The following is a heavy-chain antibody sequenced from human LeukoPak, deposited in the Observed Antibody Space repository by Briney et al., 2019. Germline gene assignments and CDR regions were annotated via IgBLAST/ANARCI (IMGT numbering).Heavy chain of an antibody. CDR1: GYSFTSYW. Sequence: GESLRISCKGSGYSFTSYWSSWVRQMPGKGLEWMGRIDPSDSYTNYSPSFQGHVTISADKSISTVYLQWSSLKASDTAMYYCARHENVRDIWTGYSCDYWGQGTLVTVSS. CDR2: IDPSDSYT. CDR3: ARHENVRDIWTGYSCDY. J-gene: IGHJ4*02. V-gene: IGHV5-10-1*01. D-gene: IGHD3-9*01.